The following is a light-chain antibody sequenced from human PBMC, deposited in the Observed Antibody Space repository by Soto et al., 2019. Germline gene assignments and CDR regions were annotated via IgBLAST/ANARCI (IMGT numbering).Light chain of an antibody. CDR1: SSNIGSNT. V-gene: IGLV1-44*01. J-gene: IGLJ1*01. CDR2: NNN. CDR3: AAWDHSLNGLV. Sequence: QSVLTQPPSASGTPGQRVTSSWSGSSSNIGSNTVNWYQQLPGTAPKLLSYNNNQRPSGVPDRLSGSKSRTSASLAISGLQAEDEPDYYCAAWDHSLNGLVLGTGTKVTVL.